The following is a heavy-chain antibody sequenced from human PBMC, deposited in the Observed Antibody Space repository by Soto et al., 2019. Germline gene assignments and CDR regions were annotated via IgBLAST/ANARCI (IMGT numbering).Heavy chain of an antibody. CDR1: GGSISSGGYY. CDR3: ARYVPAWNYGYFDL. J-gene: IGHJ2*01. CDR2: IYYSGST. Sequence: QVQLQESGPGLVKPSQTLSLTCTVSGGSISSGGYYWSWIRQHPGKGLEWIGYIYYSGSTYYNPSPKSRVTRSVDTSKNQFSLKLSSVTAADTAVYYCARYVPAWNYGYFDLWCRGTLVTVSS. D-gene: IGHD2-2*01. V-gene: IGHV4-31*03.